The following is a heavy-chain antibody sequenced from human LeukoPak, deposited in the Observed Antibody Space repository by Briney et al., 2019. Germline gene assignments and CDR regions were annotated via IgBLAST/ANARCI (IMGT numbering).Heavy chain of an antibody. V-gene: IGHV1-2*06. Sequence: ASVKVSCKASGYTFINFAMNWVRQAPGQGLEWMGRINPNSGDTNNAQKFQGRVTMTRDTSTSTAYMDLSRLTSDDTAVYYCARDYCSSTSCLFDYWGQGTLVTVSS. CDR2: INPNSGDT. CDR1: GYTFINFA. D-gene: IGHD2-2*01. J-gene: IGHJ4*02. CDR3: ARDYCSSTSCLFDY.